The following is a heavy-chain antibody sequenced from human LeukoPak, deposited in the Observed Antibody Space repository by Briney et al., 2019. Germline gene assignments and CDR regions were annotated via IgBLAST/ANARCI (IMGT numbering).Heavy chain of an antibody. CDR2: IYHSGST. J-gene: IGHJ4*02. D-gene: IGHD6-13*01. Sequence: SGGSLRLSCAASEFSVGSNYMTWIRQPPGKGLEWIGSIYHSGSTYYNPSLKSRVTISVDTSKNQFSLKLSSVTAADTAVYYCARGIAAAGNHFDYWGQGTLVTVSS. CDR1: EFSVGSNY. CDR3: ARGIAAAGNHFDY. V-gene: IGHV4-38-2*01.